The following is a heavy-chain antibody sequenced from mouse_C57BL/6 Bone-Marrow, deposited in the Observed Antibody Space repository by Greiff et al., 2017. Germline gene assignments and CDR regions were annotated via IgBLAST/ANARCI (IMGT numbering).Heavy chain of an antibody. J-gene: IGHJ2*01. CDR1: GFNIKDDY. D-gene: IGHD1-1*01. Sequence: EVQRVESGAELVRPGASVKLSCTASGFNIKDDYMHWVKQRPEQGLEWIGWIDPENGDTEYASKFQGKATITADTSSNTAYLQLSSLTSEDTAVYYCTTGSSPYFDYWGQGTTLTVSS. CDR2: IDPENGDT. V-gene: IGHV14-4*01. CDR3: TTGSSPYFDY.